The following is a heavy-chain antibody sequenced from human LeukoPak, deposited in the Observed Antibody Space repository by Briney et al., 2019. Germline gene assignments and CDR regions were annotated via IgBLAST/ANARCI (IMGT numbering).Heavy chain of an antibody. CDR1: GGSISSSSHY. CDR2: IYYSGST. CDR3: ARVPNEMAIIDY. J-gene: IGHJ4*02. Sequence: SETLSLTCTVSGGSISSSSHYWGWIRQPPGKGLEWIGSIYYSGSTYYNPSLKSRVTISVDTSKNQFSLKLSSVTAADTAVYYCARVPNEMAIIDYWGQGTLVTVSS. V-gene: IGHV4-39*07. D-gene: IGHD5-24*01.